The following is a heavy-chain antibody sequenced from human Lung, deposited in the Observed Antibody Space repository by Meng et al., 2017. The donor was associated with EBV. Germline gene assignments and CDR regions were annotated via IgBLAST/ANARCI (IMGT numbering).Heavy chain of an antibody. Sequence: QVQVQESGRGLGKPSGTLSLTCAVCGGSISSSNWWSWVRQPPGKGLEWIGEIYHSGSTNYNPSLKSRVTISVDKSKNQFSLKLSSVTAADTAVYYCARYCSGGSCYRDVSRNNWYFDLWGRGTLVTVSS. CDR1: GGSISSSNW. CDR2: IYHSGST. CDR3: ARYCSGGSCYRDVSRNNWYFDL. J-gene: IGHJ2*01. D-gene: IGHD2-15*01. V-gene: IGHV4-4*02.